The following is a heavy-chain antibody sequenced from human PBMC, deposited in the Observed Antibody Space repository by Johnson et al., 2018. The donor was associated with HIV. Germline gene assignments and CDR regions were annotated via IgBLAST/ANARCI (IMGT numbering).Heavy chain of an antibody. CDR1: GFTFDDYG. CDR3: ARGDGSGSTGAFDI. J-gene: IGHJ3*02. Sequence: VQLVESGGGVVRPGGSLRLSCAASGFTFDDYGMSWVRQAPGKGLEWVSGINWNGGSIGYGDSVKGRFTISSDNAKNSLYLQMNSLKNEDTALYPCARGDGSGSTGAFDIWGQGTMVTVSS. D-gene: IGHD3-10*01. V-gene: IGHV3-20*01. CDR2: INWNGGSI.